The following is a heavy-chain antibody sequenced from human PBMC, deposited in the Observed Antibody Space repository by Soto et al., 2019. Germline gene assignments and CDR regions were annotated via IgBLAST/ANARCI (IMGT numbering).Heavy chain of an antibody. D-gene: IGHD3-10*01. CDR3: ARVRFGELV. CDR2: IGVGGGDR. J-gene: IGHJ4*02. V-gene: IGHV3-23*01. CDR1: GFTFSSYA. Sequence: EVQLLESGGGLVQPGGSLRLSCAASGFTFSSYAMSWVRQAPGKGLEWVSIIGVGGGDRYYPESVKGRFTISRDNSRDTLYLEMNSLRDEDTAVYYCARVRFGELVWGQGTLGSGSS.